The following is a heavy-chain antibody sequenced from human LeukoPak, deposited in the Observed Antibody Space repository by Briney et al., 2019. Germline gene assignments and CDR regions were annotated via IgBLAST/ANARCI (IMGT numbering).Heavy chain of an antibody. V-gene: IGHV1-69*13. CDR1: GGTFSSYA. CDR2: IIPIFGTA. Sequence: SVKVSCKASGGTFSSYAISWVRQAPGQGLEWMGGIIPIFGTANYAQKFQGRVTITADESTSTAYMELSSLRSEDTAVYYCARGGRRCSTSCKYYFDYWGQGTLVTVSS. J-gene: IGHJ4*02. D-gene: IGHD2-2*01. CDR3: ARGGRRCSTSCKYYFDY.